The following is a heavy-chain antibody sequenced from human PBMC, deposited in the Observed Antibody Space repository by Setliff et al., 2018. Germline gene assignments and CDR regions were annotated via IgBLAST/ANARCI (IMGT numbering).Heavy chain of an antibody. CDR2: IYTDGTT. V-gene: IGHV3-66*01. J-gene: IGHJ4*02. CDR3: VRGLPFDY. CDR1: GFTVSSNY. Sequence: GGSLRLSCAASGFTVSSNYMSWVRQAPGKGPEYVSIIYTDGTTYYTDSVKGRFTISRDNSKNTLYLQLNSLSAEDTAVYYCVRGLPFDYWGQGTLVTVSS.